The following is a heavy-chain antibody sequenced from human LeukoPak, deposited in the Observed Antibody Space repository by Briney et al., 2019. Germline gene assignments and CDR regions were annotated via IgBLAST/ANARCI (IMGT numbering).Heavy chain of an antibody. CDR3: ARVRRWLQLLSWGIDV. Sequence: GGSLRLSCAASGFTFSSYAMHWVRQAPGKGLEWVAVVSYDGSNEYYADSVKGRFTITRDNSKNTLCLQMNSLRAEDTAVYYCARVRRWLQLLSWGIDVWGQGTTVTVSS. D-gene: IGHD5-24*01. J-gene: IGHJ6*02. V-gene: IGHV3-30-3*01. CDR2: VSYDGSNE. CDR1: GFTFSSYA.